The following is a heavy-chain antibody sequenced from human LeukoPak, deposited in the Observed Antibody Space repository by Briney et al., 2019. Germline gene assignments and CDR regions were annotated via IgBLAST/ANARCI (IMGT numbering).Heavy chain of an antibody. Sequence: PGGSLRLSCRASGFTFTNYWMNWVRQAPGKGLEWVANINKDGSEKNYVDSMKGRFTISRDNAKNSLYLQMNSLRAEDTAVYYCARDEIVATTKANYYYYMDVWGKGTTVTISS. V-gene: IGHV3-7*01. J-gene: IGHJ6*03. D-gene: IGHD5-12*01. CDR3: ARDEIVATTKANYYYYMDV. CDR2: INKDGSEK. CDR1: GFTFTNYW.